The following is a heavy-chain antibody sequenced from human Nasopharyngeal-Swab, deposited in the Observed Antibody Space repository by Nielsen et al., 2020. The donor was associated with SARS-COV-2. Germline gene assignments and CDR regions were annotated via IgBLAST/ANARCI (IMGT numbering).Heavy chain of an antibody. CDR2: IYYSGST. CDR3: ARATMIVVVIGAFDI. V-gene: IGHV4-31*02. D-gene: IGHD3-22*01. J-gene: IGHJ3*02. Sequence: WIRQPPGKGLDLIGYIYYSGSTYYNPSLKSRVTISVDTSKNQFSLKLSSVTAADTAVYYCARATMIVVVIGAFDIWGQGTMVTVSS.